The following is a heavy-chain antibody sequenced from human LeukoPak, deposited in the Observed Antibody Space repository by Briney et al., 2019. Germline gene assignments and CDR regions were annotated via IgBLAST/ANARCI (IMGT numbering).Heavy chain of an antibody. CDR3: ARGILTGLDYFDY. Sequence: SETLSLTCTVSGGSISSSSYYWGWIRQPPGKGLEWIGSIYYSGSTYYNPSLKSRVTISVDTSKSQFSLKLSSVTAADTAVYYCARGILTGLDYFDYWGQGTLVTVSS. J-gene: IGHJ4*02. V-gene: IGHV4-39*07. D-gene: IGHD3-9*01. CDR1: GGSISSSSYY. CDR2: IYYSGST.